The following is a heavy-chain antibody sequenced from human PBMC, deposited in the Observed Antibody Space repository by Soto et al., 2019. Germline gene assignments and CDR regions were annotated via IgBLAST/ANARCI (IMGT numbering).Heavy chain of an antibody. D-gene: IGHD4-17*01. CDR1: SGSISTYY. Sequence: QVQLRESGPGLVKPSETLSLTCTVSSGSISTYYWSWIRQPPGKGLEWIGYVYYSGYTNYNPSLKSRVTISVDTSKNQFSLKLTSVTAADTAVYYCARGLYGDYSWEASDIWGQGTMVTVSS. CDR3: ARGLYGDYSWEASDI. V-gene: IGHV4-59*01. CDR2: VYYSGYT. J-gene: IGHJ3*02.